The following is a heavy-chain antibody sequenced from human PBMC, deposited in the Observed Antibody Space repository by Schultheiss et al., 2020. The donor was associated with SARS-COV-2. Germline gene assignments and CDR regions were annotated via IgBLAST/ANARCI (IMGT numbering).Heavy chain of an antibody. CDR3: AHSLTILGGMDV. J-gene: IGHJ6*02. CDR1: GFSLSTSGMC. Sequence: SGPTLVKPTQTLTLTCTFSGFSLSTSGMCVSWIRQPPGKALEWLALIYWNDDKRYSPSLKSRLTITKDTSKNQVVLTMTNMDPVDTATYYCAHSLTILGGMDVWGQGTTVTVSS. V-gene: IGHV2-5*08. D-gene: IGHD3-3*01. CDR2: IYWNDDK.